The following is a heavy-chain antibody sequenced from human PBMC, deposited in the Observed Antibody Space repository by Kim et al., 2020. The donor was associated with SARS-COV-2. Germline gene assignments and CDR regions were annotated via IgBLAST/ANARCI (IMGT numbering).Heavy chain of an antibody. D-gene: IGHD3-3*01. CDR1: GFTFSSFG. J-gene: IGHJ3*02. Sequence: GGSLRLSCAASGFTFSSFGMHWVRQAPGKGLEWVALMWYDGINNYFADSVKGRFTISRDNTMNTVYLQMNSLRAEDTAVYYCARVVGGYYSDAFDIWGQG. V-gene: IGHV3-33*01. CDR3: ARVVGGYYSDAFDI. CDR2: MWYDGINN.